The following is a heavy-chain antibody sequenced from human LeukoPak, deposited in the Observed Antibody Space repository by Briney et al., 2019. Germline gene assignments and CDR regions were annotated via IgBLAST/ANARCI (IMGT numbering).Heavy chain of an antibody. J-gene: IGHJ4*02. D-gene: IGHD4-17*01. Sequence: GGSLRLSCAASGFTFSNYWMTWVRQAPGKGLEWVASIRQDGSVEYYVDSVKGRFTISRDNAKDSLYLQMNSLRAEDTAVYYCARVGARQILEYWGQGTLVTVSS. CDR3: ARVGARQILEY. CDR2: IRQDGSVE. V-gene: IGHV3-7*01. CDR1: GFTFSNYW.